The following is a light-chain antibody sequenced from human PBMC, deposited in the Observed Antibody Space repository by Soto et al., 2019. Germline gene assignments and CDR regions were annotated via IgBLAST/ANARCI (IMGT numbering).Light chain of an antibody. CDR1: QSISGT. CDR2: YAS. Sequence: VMTQPPATLSVCPGERAILSCRASQSISGTLDWYQQKPGPAPRLLIYYASIRATGIPARFSGSGSGTDFTLTISSLEPEDFVVYYCQQYGRSPVTFGQGTRLEI. V-gene: IGKV3-11*01. J-gene: IGKJ5*01. CDR3: QQYGRSPVT.